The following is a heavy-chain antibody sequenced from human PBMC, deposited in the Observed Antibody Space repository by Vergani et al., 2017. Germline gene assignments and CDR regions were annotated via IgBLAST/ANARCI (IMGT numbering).Heavy chain of an antibody. J-gene: IGHJ4*02. D-gene: IGHD3-22*01. CDR3: ATQRRYYDSSCYSRHVVLFDY. V-gene: IGHV4-39*01. Sequence: QLQLQESGPGLVKPSETLSLTCTVSGGSISSSSYYWGWIRQPPGKGLEWIGSIYYSGSTYYNPFLKSRVTISVDTSKNQFSLKLSSVTAADTAVYYCATQRRYYDSSCYSRHVVLFDYWGQGTLVTVSS. CDR1: GGSISSSSYY. CDR2: IYYSGST.